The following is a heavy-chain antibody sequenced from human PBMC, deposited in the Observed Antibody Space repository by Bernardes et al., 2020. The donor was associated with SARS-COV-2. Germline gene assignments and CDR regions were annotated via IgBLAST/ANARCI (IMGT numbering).Heavy chain of an antibody. CDR2: ISDSGDST. CDR3: AKSRFSGSVQRGVIDS. V-gene: IGHV3-23*01. Sequence: VGSLSLSCAASGFTFTNSAMHWVRQAPGKGLEWVSAISDSGDSTFYSDSVKDRFTISRDNSKNTLYLQMNSLRAEDTAVYYCAKSRFSGSVQRGVIDSWGQGTLCNVSS. CDR1: GFTFTNSA. J-gene: IGHJ4*02. D-gene: IGHD3-10*01.